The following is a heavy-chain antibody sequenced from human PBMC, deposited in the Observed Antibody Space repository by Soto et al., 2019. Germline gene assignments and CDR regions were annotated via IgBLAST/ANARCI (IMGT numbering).Heavy chain of an antibody. CDR2: IFFSGNT. D-gene: IGHD4-17*01. J-gene: IGHJ4*02. V-gene: IGHV4-31*03. CDR1: GGSILNGGHY. Sequence: PSETLSLTCTVSGGSILNGGHYWTWIRQHPGKGLEWIGRIFFSGNTHYNPALKSRLTFSLDTAKNQFSLKLTSVTAADTAIYYCARYNYGGMRDFWGPGTLVTVSS. CDR3: ARYNYGGMRDF.